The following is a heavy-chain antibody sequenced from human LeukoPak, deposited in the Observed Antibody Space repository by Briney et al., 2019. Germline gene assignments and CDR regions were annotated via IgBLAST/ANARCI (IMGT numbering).Heavy chain of an antibody. J-gene: IGHJ2*01. CDR1: GGPFSGYY. Sequence: PSETLSLTCAVYGGPFSGYYWSWIRQPPGKGLEWIGYIYYSGSTNYNPSLKSRVTISVDTSKNQFSLKLSSVTAADTAVYYCARDPYYDSSTYWYFDLWGRGTLVTVSS. D-gene: IGHD3-22*01. CDR3: ARDPYYDSSTYWYFDL. V-gene: IGHV4-59*01. CDR2: IYYSGST.